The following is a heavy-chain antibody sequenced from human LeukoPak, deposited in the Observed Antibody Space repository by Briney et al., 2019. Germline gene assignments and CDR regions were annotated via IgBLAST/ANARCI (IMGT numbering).Heavy chain of an antibody. CDR1: GYTFTSYG. J-gene: IGHJ4*02. CDR3: ARATYGPDPPEGY. V-gene: IGHV1-46*01. Sequence: ASVKVSCKASGYTFTSYGISWVRQAPGQGLEWMGIINPSGGSTSYAQKFQGRVTMTRDTSTSTVYMELSSLRSEDTAVYYCARATYGPDPPEGYWGQGTLVTVSS. CDR2: INPSGGST. D-gene: IGHD4-17*01.